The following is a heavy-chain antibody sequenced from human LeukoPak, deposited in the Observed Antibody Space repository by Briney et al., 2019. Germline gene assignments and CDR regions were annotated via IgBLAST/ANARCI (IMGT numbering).Heavy chain of an antibody. CDR3: ARDLTIVVVPAAPGFDP. Sequence: SVKVSCKASGGTFSSYAISWVRQAPGQGLEWMGRIIPIFGTANYAQKFQGRVTITTDESTSTAYMELSSLRSEDTAVYYCARDLTIVVVPAAPGFDPWGQGTLVTVSS. J-gene: IGHJ5*02. CDR1: GGTFSSYA. D-gene: IGHD2-2*01. V-gene: IGHV1-69*05. CDR2: IIPIFGTA.